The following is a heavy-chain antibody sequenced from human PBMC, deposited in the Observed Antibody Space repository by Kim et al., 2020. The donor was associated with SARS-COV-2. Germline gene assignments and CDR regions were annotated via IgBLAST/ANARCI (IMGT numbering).Heavy chain of an antibody. Sequence: GGSLRLSCAASGFTFSSYGMHWVRQAPGKGLEWVAVISYDGSNKYYADSVKGRFTISRDNSKNTLYLQMNSLRAEDTAVYYCARDSNLQPYYYYGMDVWGQGTTVTVSS. CDR1: GFTFSSYG. J-gene: IGHJ6*02. CDR2: ISYDGSNK. D-gene: IGHD1-1*01. V-gene: IGHV3-33*05. CDR3: ARDSNLQPYYYYGMDV.